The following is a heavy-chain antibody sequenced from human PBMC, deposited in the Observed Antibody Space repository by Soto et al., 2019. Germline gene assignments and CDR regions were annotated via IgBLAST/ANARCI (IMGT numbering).Heavy chain of an antibody. Sequence: SLTCAVSGGSISSSNWWSWVRQPPGKGLEWVGEIYHSGSTNYNPSLKSRVTISVDKSKNQFSLKLSPVTAADTAVYYCARRGYYYDGMEVWGKGTMVTVSS. CDR1: GGSISSSNW. CDR2: IYHSGST. V-gene: IGHV4-4*02. J-gene: IGHJ6*04. CDR3: ARRGYYYDGMEV.